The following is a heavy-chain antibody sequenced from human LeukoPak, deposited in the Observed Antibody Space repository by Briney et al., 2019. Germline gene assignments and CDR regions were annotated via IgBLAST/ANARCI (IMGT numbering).Heavy chain of an antibody. CDR1: GFTFSGSA. D-gene: IGHD3-16*01. V-gene: IGHV3-73*01. Sequence: GGSLKLSCAASGFTFSGSAMHWVRQASGKGLEWVGRIRSKANSYAAAYAASVKGRFTISRDDSKNTAYLQMNSLKTDDTAVYYCTRLKGGSYYDYWGQGTLVTVSS. J-gene: IGHJ4*02. CDR2: IRSKANSYAA. CDR3: TRLKGGSYYDY.